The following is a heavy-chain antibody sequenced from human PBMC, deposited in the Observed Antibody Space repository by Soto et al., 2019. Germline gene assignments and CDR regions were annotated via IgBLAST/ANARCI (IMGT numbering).Heavy chain of an antibody. D-gene: IGHD6-19*01. CDR2: IYYSGST. V-gene: IGHV4-59*08. CDR3: RSSYPGYSSGWFDPYWYFDL. CDR1: GGSISSYY. J-gene: IGHJ2*01. Sequence: TSETLSITCTVSGGSISSYYWSWIRQPPGKGLEWIGYIYYSGSTNYNPSLKSRVTISVDTSKNQFSLKLSSVTAADTAVYYCRSSYPGYSSGWFDPYWYFDLWGRGTLVTVSS.